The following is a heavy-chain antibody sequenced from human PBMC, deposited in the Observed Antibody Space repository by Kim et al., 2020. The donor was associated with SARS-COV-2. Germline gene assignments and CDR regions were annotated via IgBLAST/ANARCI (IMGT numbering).Heavy chain of an antibody. CDR2: MNPNSGNT. CDR3: ARGHLKSIVVVIAPRPYYYYMDV. J-gene: IGHJ6*03. D-gene: IGHD2-21*01. CDR1: GYTFTSYD. V-gene: IGHV1-8*01. Sequence: ASVKVSCKASGYTFTSYDINWVRQATGQGLEWMGWMNPNSGNTGYAQKFQGRVTITRNTSISTAYMELSSLRSEDTAVYYCARGHLKSIVVVIAPRPYYYYMDVWGKGTPVTVSS.